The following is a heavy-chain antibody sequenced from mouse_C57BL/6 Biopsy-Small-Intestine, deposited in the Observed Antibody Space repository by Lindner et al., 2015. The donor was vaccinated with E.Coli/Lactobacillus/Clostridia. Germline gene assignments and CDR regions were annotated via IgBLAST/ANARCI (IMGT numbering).Heavy chain of an antibody. CDR1: GGNFNAYA. Sequence: SVKVSCKASGGNFNAYAFSWVRLAPRKGPEWMGRIIAMLGTTYYAPNFQGRVTITANESTSTVYMELTSLRSEDTAVYYCGRDGARGYEGVLDLWGQGSLVTVAS. CDR2: IIAMLGTT. J-gene: IGHJ4*01. D-gene: IGHD2-2*01. CDR3: GRDGARGYEGVLDL. V-gene: IGHV1-81*01.